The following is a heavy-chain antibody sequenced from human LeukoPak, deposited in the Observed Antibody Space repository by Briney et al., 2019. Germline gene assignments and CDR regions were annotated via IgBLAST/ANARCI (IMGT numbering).Heavy chain of an antibody. CDR1: GFSFSSYG. V-gene: IGHV3-30*18. CDR3: AKEHSGSYDALDY. CDR2: ISYDGSNK. D-gene: IGHD1-26*01. J-gene: IGHJ4*02. Sequence: PGGSLRLSCAASGFSFSSYGMHWVRQAPGKGLEWVAVISYDGSNKYYADSVKGRFTISRDNSKNTLYLQMNSLRAEDTAVYYCAKEHSGSYDALDYWGQGTLVTVSS.